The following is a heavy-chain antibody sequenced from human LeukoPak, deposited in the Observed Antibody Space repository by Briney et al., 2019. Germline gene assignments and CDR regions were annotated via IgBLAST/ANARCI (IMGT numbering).Heavy chain of an antibody. CDR3: AKSNGYGLVDI. CDR1: GYSISSGYY. D-gene: IGHD3-10*01. CDR2: IYHSGST. J-gene: IGHJ3*02. V-gene: IGHV4-38-2*02. Sequence: PSETLSLTCTVSGYSISSGYYWGWIRQPPGKGLEWIGSIYHSGSTYYNQSLKSRVTISVDTSKNQFSLKLNSVTAADTAVYYCAKSNGYGLVDIWGQGTMVTVSS.